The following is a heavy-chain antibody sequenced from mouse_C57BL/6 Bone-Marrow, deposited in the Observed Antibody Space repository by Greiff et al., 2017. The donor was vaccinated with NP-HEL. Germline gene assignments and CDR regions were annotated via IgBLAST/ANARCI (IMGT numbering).Heavy chain of an antibody. CDR2: IDPENGDT. V-gene: IGHV14-4*01. J-gene: IGHJ2*01. D-gene: IGHD1-1*01. CDR1: GFNIKDDY. Sequence: VQLQQSGAELVRPGASVKLSCTASGFNIKDDYMHWVKQRPEQGLEWIGWIDPENGDTEYASKFQGKATITADTSSNTAYLQLSSLTSEDTAVYYCTTRYYGSSYRDYFDDWGQGTTLTVSS. CDR3: TTRYYGSSYRDYFDD.